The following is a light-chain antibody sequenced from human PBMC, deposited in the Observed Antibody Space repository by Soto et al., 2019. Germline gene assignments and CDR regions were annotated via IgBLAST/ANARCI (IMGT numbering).Light chain of an antibody. V-gene: IGKV1-39*01. J-gene: IGKJ3*01. CDR2: DAS. CDR1: QTISTY. Sequence: DIQMTQSPAFLSVSVGERLTISCRASQTISTYLSWYQQKVGEAPKRLVYDASSLQSGVPARFSASGSGTDFTLIISDFQREDAATYFCQQTYTIPFTFGPGTKVAI. CDR3: QQTYTIPFT.